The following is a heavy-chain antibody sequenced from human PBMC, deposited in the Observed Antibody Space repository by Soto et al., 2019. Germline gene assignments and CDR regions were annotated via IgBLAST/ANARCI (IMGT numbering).Heavy chain of an antibody. CDR3: AHRLSAAAGQYHYYGMDV. V-gene: IGHV2-5*01. Sequence: SGPTLVNPTQTLTLTCTFSGFSLSTSGVGVGWIRQPPGKALEWLALIYWNDDKRYSPSLKSRLTITKDTSKNQVVLTMTNMDPVDTATYYCAHRLSAAAGQYHYYGMDVWGQGTTVTVSS. CDR1: GFSLSTSGVG. J-gene: IGHJ6*02. D-gene: IGHD6-13*01. CDR2: IYWNDDK.